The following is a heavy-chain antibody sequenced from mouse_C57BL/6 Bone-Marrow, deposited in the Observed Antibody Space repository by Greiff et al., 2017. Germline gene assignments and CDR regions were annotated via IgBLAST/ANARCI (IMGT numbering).Heavy chain of an antibody. D-gene: IGHD4-1*01. CDR1: GFTFSDYY. J-gene: IGHJ4*01. CDR3: ARRWDYYAMDY. CDR2: ISNGGGST. Sequence: EVHLVESGGGLVQPGGSLKLSCAASGFTFSDYYMYWVRQTPEKRLEWVAYISNGGGSTYYPDTVKGRFTISRDNAKNTLYLQMSRLKSEDTAMYYCARRWDYYAMDYWGQGTSVIVSS. V-gene: IGHV5-12*01.